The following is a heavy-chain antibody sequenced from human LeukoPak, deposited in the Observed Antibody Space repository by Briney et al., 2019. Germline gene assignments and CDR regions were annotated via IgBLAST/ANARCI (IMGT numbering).Heavy chain of an antibody. Sequence: SQTLSLTCTVSGGSISSGSYYWSWIRQPAGKGLEWIGRIYTSGSTNYNPSLKSRVTISVDKSKNQFSLKLSSVTAADTAVYYCAREPRGIAAAGTLLYYYYGMDVWGQGTTVTVSS. D-gene: IGHD6-13*01. V-gene: IGHV4-61*02. J-gene: IGHJ6*02. CDR2: IYTSGST. CDR1: GGSISSGSYY. CDR3: AREPRGIAAAGTLLYYYYGMDV.